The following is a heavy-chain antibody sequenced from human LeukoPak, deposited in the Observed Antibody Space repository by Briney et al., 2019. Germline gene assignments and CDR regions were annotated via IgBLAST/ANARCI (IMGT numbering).Heavy chain of an antibody. V-gene: IGHV4-39*01. CDR1: GGSISSSSYY. Sequence: SETLSLTCTVSGGSISSSSYYWGWIRQPPGKGLEWIGSIYYSGSTYYSPSLKSRLTISVDTSKNQFSLKLSSVTAADTAVYYCANSANYGGNSGYFDYWGRGTLVTVSS. CDR3: ANSANYGGNSGYFDY. CDR2: IYYSGST. D-gene: IGHD4-23*01. J-gene: IGHJ4*02.